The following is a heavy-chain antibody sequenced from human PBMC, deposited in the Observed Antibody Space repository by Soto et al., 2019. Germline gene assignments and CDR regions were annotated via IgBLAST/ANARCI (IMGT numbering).Heavy chain of an antibody. J-gene: IGHJ4*02. CDR3: TRHLSDY. V-gene: IGHV4-30-2*03. CDR1: GGSISSGGYS. Sequence: PSETLSLTCAVSGGSISSGGYSWGWIRQPPGKGLEWIASFFLGGNTYYNPSLKSRVTISVDTSKNQFSLKLSSVTAADTAMYYCTRHLSDYWGQGTLVTVSS. CDR2: FFLGGNT.